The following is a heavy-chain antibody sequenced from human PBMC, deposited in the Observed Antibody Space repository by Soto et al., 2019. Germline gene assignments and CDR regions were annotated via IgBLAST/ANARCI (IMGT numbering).Heavy chain of an antibody. Sequence: GESLKISCKGSGYSFTSYWISWVRQMPGKGLDWMGRIDPSDSYTNYSPSFQGHVTISADKSISTAYLQWSSLKASDTAMYYCASHPHVAYSSSAGLRAFDISGQGTMVTVSS. V-gene: IGHV5-10-1*01. CDR3: ASHPHVAYSSSAGLRAFDI. CDR2: IDPSDSYT. D-gene: IGHD6-6*01. CDR1: GYSFTSYW. J-gene: IGHJ3*02.